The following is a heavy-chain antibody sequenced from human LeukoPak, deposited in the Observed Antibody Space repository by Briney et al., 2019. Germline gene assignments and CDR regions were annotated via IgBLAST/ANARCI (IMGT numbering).Heavy chain of an antibody. J-gene: IGHJ5*02. Sequence: SETLSLTCIVSGGSISNYYWSWIRQPAGKGLEWIGRIYTSGSTDHNPSLKTRVTMSLDTSKNQFSLKMSSVTAADTAVYYCARDKMYQLPHNWFDPWGQGTLVTVSS. V-gene: IGHV4-4*07. CDR2: IYTSGST. CDR1: GGSISNYY. CDR3: ARDKMYQLPHNWFDP. D-gene: IGHD2-2*01.